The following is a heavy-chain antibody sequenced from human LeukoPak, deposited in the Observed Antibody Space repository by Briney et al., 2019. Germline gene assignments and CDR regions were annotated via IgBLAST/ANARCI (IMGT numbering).Heavy chain of an antibody. CDR3: ARRGAVAGYHYYGMDV. CDR1: GFTFGSYA. V-gene: IGHV3-30*03. D-gene: IGHD6-19*01. CDR2: ISYDGSNK. J-gene: IGHJ6*02. Sequence: GRSLRLSCAASGFTFGSYAMHWVRQAPGKGLEWVAVISYDGSNKYYADSVKGRFTISRDNSKNTLYLQMSSLKASDTAMYYCARRGAVAGYHYYGMDVWGQGTTVTVSS.